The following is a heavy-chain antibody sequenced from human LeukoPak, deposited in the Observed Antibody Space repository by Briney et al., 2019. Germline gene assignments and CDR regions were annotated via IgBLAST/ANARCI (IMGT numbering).Heavy chain of an antibody. J-gene: IGHJ4*02. D-gene: IGHD6-19*01. CDR1: GFTFSSYG. CDR2: IWYDGSNK. Sequence: GGSLRLSCAASGFTFSSYGMHWVRQAPGKGLEWVAVIWYDGSNKYYADSVKGRFTISRDNSKNTLYLQMNSPRAEDTAVYYCARGGAVAGLDYWGQGTLVTVSS. CDR3: ARGGAVAGLDY. V-gene: IGHV3-33*01.